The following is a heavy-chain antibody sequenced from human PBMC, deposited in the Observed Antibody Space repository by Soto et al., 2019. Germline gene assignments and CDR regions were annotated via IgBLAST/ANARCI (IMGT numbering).Heavy chain of an antibody. CDR1: GFTFSSYE. V-gene: IGHV3-48*03. CDR2: ISSSGSTI. D-gene: IGHD5-12*01. CDR3: ASGGGYDFAIYGMDV. J-gene: IGHJ6*02. Sequence: VVTLRLSCAASGFTFSSYEMNWVRQAPGKGLEWVSYISSSGSTIYYADSVKGRFTISRDNAKNSLYLQMNSLRAEDTAVYYCASGGGYDFAIYGMDVWGQGTTVTVSS.